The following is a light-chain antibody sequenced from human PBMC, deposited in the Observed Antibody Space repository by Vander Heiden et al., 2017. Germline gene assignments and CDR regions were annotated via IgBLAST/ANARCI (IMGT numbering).Light chain of an antibody. V-gene: IGKV3-15*01. CDR3: QQHHAWPLT. Sequence: IVLTPSPPTLFVSAGERATLSCRASQSIGNLLAWYQQRPGQAPRLLIYAASSRATGIPARFSGSGSGTEFSLTISSLQSEDFAVYYCQQHHAWPLTFGGGTKVEIK. CDR2: AAS. J-gene: IGKJ4*01. CDR1: QSIGNL.